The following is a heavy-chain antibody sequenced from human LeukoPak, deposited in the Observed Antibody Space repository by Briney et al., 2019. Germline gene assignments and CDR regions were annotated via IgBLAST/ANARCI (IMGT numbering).Heavy chain of an antibody. CDR1: GGSLSAYY. D-gene: IGHD4-23*01. J-gene: IGHJ1*01. V-gene: IGHV4-34*01. CDR3: ARYLDYGGNSRVFQH. CDR2: INHGGST. Sequence: PSETLSLTCAVYGGSLSAYYWTWIRQPPGKGLEWIGEINHGGSTNYNPSLKSRVTISIDTSKNQFSLKLSSVTAADTAFYCCARYLDYGGNSRVFQHWGQGTLVTVSS.